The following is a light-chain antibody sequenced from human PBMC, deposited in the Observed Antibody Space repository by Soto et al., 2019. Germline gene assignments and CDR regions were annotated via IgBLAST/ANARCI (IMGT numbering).Light chain of an antibody. CDR3: QSYDSSLSGKVV. CDR1: SSNIGAGYD. CDR2: GNS. V-gene: IGLV1-40*01. J-gene: IGLJ2*01. Sequence: QAVVTQPPSVSGAPGQRVTISCTGSSSNIGAGYDVHWYQQLPGTAPKLLIYGNSNRPSGVPDRFSGSKSGTSASLAITGLQAEDEADYYCQSYDSSLSGKVVFGGGTKLTVL.